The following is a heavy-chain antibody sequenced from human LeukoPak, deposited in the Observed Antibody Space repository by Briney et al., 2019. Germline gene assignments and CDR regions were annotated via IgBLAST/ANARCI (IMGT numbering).Heavy chain of an antibody. J-gene: IGHJ6*02. CDR1: GGSISSGSYY. V-gene: IGHV4-61*02. Sequence: SETLSLTCTVSGGSISSGSYYWSWLRQPAGTGLEWIGRIYTSGSTNYNPSLKSRVTISVDTSKNQFSLKLSSVTAADTAVYYCARTVTTMLGYYGMDVWGQGTTVTVSS. CDR2: IYTSGST. D-gene: IGHD4-11*01. CDR3: ARTVTTMLGYYGMDV.